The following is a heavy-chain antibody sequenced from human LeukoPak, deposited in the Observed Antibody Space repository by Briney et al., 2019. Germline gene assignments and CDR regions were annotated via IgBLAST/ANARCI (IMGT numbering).Heavy chain of an antibody. CDR2: IRNKAYAGTT. J-gene: IGHJ4*02. CDR1: GFTFGDYH. Sequence: GGSLRLSCTASGFTFGDYHLNWVRQAPGKGLEWVGFIRNKAYAGTTEYAASVKGRFTISRDDSESIAYLQMDSLKTEDTAVYYCTRYSRDSEYWGQGTLVTVSS. D-gene: IGHD1-26*01. V-gene: IGHV3-49*04. CDR3: TRYSRDSEY.